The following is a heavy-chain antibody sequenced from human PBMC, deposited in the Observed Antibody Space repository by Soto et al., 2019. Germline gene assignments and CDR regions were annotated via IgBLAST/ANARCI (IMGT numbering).Heavy chain of an antibody. CDR1: GYTFSSYA. J-gene: IGHJ6*03. V-gene: IGHV3-23*01. CDR2: ISGSGGST. Sequence: SGGSLRISCAACGYTFSSYAMGWVRQAPGKGLEWVSAISGSGGSTYYADSVKGRFTISRDNSKNTLYLQMNSLRAEDTAVYYCAKISSVTVVPAAMWSRDYYYMDVWGKGTTVTVSS. D-gene: IGHD2-2*01. CDR3: AKISSVTVVPAAMWSRDYYYMDV.